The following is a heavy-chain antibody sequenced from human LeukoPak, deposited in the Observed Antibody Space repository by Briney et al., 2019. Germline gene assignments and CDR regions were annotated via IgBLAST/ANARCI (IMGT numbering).Heavy chain of an antibody. Sequence: ASVKVSCKASGGTFSSYAISWVRQAPGQGLEWMGGIIPIFGTANYAQKFQGRVTITTDESTSTAYMELSSLRSEDTAVYYCARVGGYCSSTSCYRGAWYYYYMDVWGKGTTVTVSS. CDR1: GGTFSSYA. D-gene: IGHD2-2*02. V-gene: IGHV1-69*05. CDR3: ARVGGYCSSTSCYRGAWYYYYMDV. CDR2: IIPIFGTA. J-gene: IGHJ6*03.